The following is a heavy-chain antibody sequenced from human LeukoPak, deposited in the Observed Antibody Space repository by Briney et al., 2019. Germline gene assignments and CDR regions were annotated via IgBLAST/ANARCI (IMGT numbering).Heavy chain of an antibody. V-gene: IGHV1-8*01. CDR3: ARGDSSGYPDY. J-gene: IGHJ4*02. CDR1: GYTFTSYD. CDR2: MNPNSGNT. Sequence: ASVKVSCKASGYTFTSYDINWVRQATGQGLEWMGWMNPNSGNTGYAPKFQGRVTMTKNTSTSTAYMELSSLRSEDTAVYYCARGDSSGYPDYWGQGTLVSVSS. D-gene: IGHD3-22*01.